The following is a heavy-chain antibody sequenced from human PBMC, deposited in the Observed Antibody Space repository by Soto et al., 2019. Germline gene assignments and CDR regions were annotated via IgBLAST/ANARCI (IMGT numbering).Heavy chain of an antibody. CDR3: ARGRPYGMDV. J-gene: IGHJ6*02. CDR1: GFTFGSYW. CDR2: IDSDGSST. Sequence: EVQLVESGGGLVQPGGSLRVSCAASGFTFGSYWMNWVRQAPGKGLVWVSRIDSDGSSTTYADSGKGRFTTSRDNAKNTLYLQMSSLRVEDTAVYYCARGRPYGMDVWGQGTTVTVSS. V-gene: IGHV3-74*01.